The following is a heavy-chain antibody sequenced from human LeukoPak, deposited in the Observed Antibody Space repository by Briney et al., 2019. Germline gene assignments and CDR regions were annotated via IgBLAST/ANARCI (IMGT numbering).Heavy chain of an antibody. CDR1: GFNLSGYW. J-gene: IGHJ6*02. D-gene: IGHD2-8*02. V-gene: IGHV3-74*03. CDR2: ISPEGSGT. CDR3: TRVQAGRSGLMDV. Sequence: GGSLRLSCAASGFNLSGYWMHWVRHAPGKGLVWVSRISPEGSGTTYADSVKGRFTISRDTAKNTVYLQMNSLRDEDAAVYHCTRVQAGRSGLMDVWGRGTTVTVSS.